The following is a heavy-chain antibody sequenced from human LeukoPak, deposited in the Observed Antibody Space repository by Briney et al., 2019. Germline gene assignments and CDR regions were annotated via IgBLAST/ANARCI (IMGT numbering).Heavy chain of an antibody. CDR2: VYYDGST. V-gene: IGHV4-39*07. CDR3: ASERWSYRSYYDF. D-gene: IGHD1-26*01. Sequence: PSETLSLTCTVSGGSVSNRHYYWAWIRQSPGKGLEWIGNVYYDGSTHFSPSLESRLTMSVDTSMTHFSLKLRSVTAADTAVYYCASERWSYRSYYDFWGQGVLVTVSS. J-gene: IGHJ4*02. CDR1: GGSVSNRHYY.